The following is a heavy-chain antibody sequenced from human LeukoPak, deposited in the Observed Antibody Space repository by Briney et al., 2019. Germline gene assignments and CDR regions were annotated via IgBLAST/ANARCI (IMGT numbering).Heavy chain of an antibody. J-gene: IGHJ2*01. CDR1: GASISSYY. D-gene: IGHD4-23*01. CDR2: IYYSGST. V-gene: IGHV4-59*06. Sequence: SETLSLTCTVSGASISSYYWSWIRQPPGKGLEWIGYIYYSGSTYYNPSLKSRVTISVDTSKKQFSLKLSSVTAADTAVYYCANTVVSFWYFDLWGRGTLVTVSS. CDR3: ANTVVSFWYFDL.